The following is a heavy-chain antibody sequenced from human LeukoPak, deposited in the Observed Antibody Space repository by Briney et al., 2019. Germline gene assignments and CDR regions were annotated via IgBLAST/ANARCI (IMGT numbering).Heavy chain of an antibody. Sequence: GGSLRLSCAASGFAFSSYAMSWVRQAPGKGLEWVSAISGGGGSTYYADTVKGRFTISRDNSKNTLYLHMNSLRAEDTAVYYCAKSLGWCSSTSCYTIQHWGQGTLVTVSS. D-gene: IGHD2-2*02. J-gene: IGHJ1*01. CDR2: ISGGGGST. V-gene: IGHV3-23*01. CDR3: AKSLGWCSSTSCYTIQH. CDR1: GFAFSSYA.